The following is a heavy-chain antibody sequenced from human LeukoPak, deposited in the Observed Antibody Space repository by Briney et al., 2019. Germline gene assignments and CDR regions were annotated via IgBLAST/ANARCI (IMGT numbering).Heavy chain of an antibody. V-gene: IGHV4-61*08. J-gene: IGHJ6*02. Sequence: PSQTLSLTCTVSGGSISSGDYYWSWIRQPPGKGLEWIGYIYYSGSTNYNPSLKSRVTISVDTSKNQFSLKLSSVTAADTAVYYCARGELAYGSGSSMDVWGQGTTVTVSS. CDR2: IYYSGST. CDR3: ARGELAYGSGSSMDV. D-gene: IGHD3-10*01. CDR1: GGSISSGDYY.